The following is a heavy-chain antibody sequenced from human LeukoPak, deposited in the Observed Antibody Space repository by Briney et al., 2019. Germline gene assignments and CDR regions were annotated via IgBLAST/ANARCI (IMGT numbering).Heavy chain of an antibody. CDR2: IYYSGST. CDR3: ARDGSFPIYYYGMDV. J-gene: IGHJ6*02. V-gene: IGHV4-59*01. D-gene: IGHD1-26*01. Sequence: SETLSLTCTVSGGSISNYYWSWIRQPPGKGLEWIGYIYYSGSTNYNPSLKSRVTISVDTSKNQFSLKLSSVTAAGTAVYYCARDGSFPIYYYGMDVWGQGITVTVSS. CDR1: GGSISNYY.